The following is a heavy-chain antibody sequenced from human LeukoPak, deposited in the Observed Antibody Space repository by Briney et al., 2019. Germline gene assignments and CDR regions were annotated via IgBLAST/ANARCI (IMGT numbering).Heavy chain of an antibody. Sequence: ASVKVSCKASGYTFTSYYIHWVRQAPGQGLEWTGIINPSGGGTNYAQKFQGRVTMTRDTSISTAYMELSRLRSDDTAVYYCAMSSITMVRGYGAFDIWGQGTMVTVSS. D-gene: IGHD3-10*01. CDR3: AMSSITMVRGYGAFDI. J-gene: IGHJ3*02. V-gene: IGHV1-2*02. CDR1: GYTFTSYY. CDR2: INPSGGGT.